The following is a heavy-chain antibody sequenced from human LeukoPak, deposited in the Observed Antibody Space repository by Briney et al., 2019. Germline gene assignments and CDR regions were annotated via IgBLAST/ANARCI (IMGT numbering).Heavy chain of an antibody. CDR2: IFYSGSA. J-gene: IGHJ3*02. V-gene: IGHV4-59*02. Sequence: SETLSLTCTVSGDSVTNYYWSWIRQPPGKGLEWIGYIFYSGSANYNPSLKSRVTILLDTPKNQFSLKLTSVAAADTAVYYCAKGRFSWAAFDMWGQGTMVTVSS. CDR1: GDSVTNYY. D-gene: IGHD3-16*01. CDR3: AKGRFSWAAFDM.